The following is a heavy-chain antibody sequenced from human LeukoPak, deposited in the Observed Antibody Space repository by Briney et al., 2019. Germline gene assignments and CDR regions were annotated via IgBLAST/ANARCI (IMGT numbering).Heavy chain of an antibody. J-gene: IGHJ3*02. CDR1: GFTFSDYL. V-gene: IGHV3-74*01. Sequence: PGGSLRLSCAASGFTFSDYLMHWVRQAPGKGLVWVSRIQTDGSSTTYADSVKGRFTISRDNAKNTLYLQMNSLRVEDTAVYYCARRSDIGDGFDIWGQGTMVPVSS. CDR3: ARRSDIGDGFDI. CDR2: IQTDGSST. D-gene: IGHD2-15*01.